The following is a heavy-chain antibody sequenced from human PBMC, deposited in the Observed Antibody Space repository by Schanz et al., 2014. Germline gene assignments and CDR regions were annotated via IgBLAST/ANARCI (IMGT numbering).Heavy chain of an antibody. CDR2: ISYDGTRK. J-gene: IGHJ4*02. D-gene: IGHD1-26*01. V-gene: IGHV3-30-3*01. CDR3: AILVGAAYSSLVDD. Sequence: CAASGFTLTSYAMHWVRQAPGKGLEWVALISYDGTRKFYADSVKGRFTVSRDNYMNTLELQMKRLRDEDTAVYDCAILVGAAYSSLVDDGGQGTLVTVYS. CDR1: GFTLTSYA.